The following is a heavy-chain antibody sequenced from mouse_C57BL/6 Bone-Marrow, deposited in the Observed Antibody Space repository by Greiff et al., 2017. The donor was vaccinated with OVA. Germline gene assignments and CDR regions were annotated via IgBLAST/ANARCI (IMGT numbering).Heavy chain of an antibody. CDR2: IWWDDDK. Sequence: QVQLKESGPGILQPSQTLSLTCSFSGFSLSTFGMGLGWIRQPSGKGLEWLAHIWWDDDKYYNPALKSRLTISKDTSKNKVFLKIANVDTADTATYYCARIAPHGYDYDEAVDYWGQGTTLTVAS. CDR1: GFSLSTFGMG. J-gene: IGHJ2*01. D-gene: IGHD2-4*01. CDR3: ARIAPHGYDYDEAVDY. V-gene: IGHV8-8*01.